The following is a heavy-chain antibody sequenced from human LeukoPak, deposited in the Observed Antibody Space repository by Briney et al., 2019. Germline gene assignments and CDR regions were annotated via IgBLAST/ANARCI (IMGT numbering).Heavy chain of an antibody. CDR1: GYSFTSHH. CDR3: VTYYGLGSV. J-gene: IGHJ4*02. CDR2: ILPNGGDT. Sequence: GASVKVSCRASGYSFTSHHVLWVRQAPGRGLEWMGWILPNGGDTIYAHEFQGRAIMTTDKSITTAYMELTSLRSDDTAVYFCVTYYGLGSVWGQGTLVTVS. D-gene: IGHD3-10*01. V-gene: IGHV1-2*07.